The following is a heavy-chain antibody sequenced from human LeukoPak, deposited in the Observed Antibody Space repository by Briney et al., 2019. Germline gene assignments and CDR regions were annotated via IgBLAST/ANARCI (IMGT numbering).Heavy chain of an antibody. CDR2: INYSGST. CDR3: ASVVTAMAGPAS. D-gene: IGHD5-18*01. Sequence: ETLSLTCTVSGGSISSYYWSWVRQPPGKGLEWIGDINYSGSTNYNPSLTSRVTISVDTSNTQFSLKLSSVTAPDTAVYYSASVVTAMAGPASWGQGHLATVSS. J-gene: IGHJ1*01. CDR1: GGSISSYY. V-gene: IGHV4-59*12.